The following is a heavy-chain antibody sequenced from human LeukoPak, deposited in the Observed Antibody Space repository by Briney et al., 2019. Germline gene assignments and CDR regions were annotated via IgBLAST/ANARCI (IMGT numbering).Heavy chain of an antibody. CDR3: ARLAGHHNNGRFDF. CDR2: IYYSGST. J-gene: IGHJ4*02. Sequence: SETLSLTCTVSGGAISNSELYWGWVRQPPGKGLEWIAMIYYSGSTHSNPSLKSRVTISVDTSKNQFSLKVRSVTAADSAVYFCARLAGHHNNGRFDFWGQGVLVSVSS. D-gene: IGHD1-1*01. V-gene: IGHV4-39*01. CDR1: GGAISNSELY.